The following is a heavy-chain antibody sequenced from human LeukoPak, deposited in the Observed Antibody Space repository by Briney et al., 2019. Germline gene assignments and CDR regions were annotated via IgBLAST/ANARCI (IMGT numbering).Heavy chain of an antibody. V-gene: IGHV4-39*07. CDR3: ARVVAVAGTFPDS. Sequence: SETLSLTCTVSGGSINNSSHYWGWIRQPPGRGPEWIGNIYYTGTTYYAPSLKSRVTMSIDTSKSQFSLKVSSVTAADTAVYYCARVVAVAGTFPDSWGQGTLVTVSS. J-gene: IGHJ4*02. CDR2: IYYTGTT. CDR1: GGSINNSSHY. D-gene: IGHD6-19*01.